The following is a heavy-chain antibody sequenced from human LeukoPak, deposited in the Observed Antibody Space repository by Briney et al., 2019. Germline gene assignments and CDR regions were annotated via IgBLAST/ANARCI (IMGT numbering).Heavy chain of an antibody. D-gene: IGHD2-2*02. CDR3: ARDPDCDSTSCYIGPYNWFDP. V-gene: IGHV3-74*01. CDR2: INTGGTNT. Sequence: PGGSLRLSCAASGFTFSSYAMHWVRQAPGKGLVWVSRINTGGTNTGYADSVKGRFTISRDNAKNTLYLQMNSLRAEDTAVYYCARDPDCDSTSCYIGPYNWFDPWGQGTLVTVSS. CDR1: GFTFSSYA. J-gene: IGHJ5*02.